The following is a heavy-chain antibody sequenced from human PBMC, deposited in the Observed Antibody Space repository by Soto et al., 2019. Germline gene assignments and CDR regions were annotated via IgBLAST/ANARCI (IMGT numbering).Heavy chain of an antibody. J-gene: IGHJ6*02. CDR1: GGTFSSYT. CDR3: ARGYYDSSGYYWGYHYVMDF. CDR2: IIPILGIA. V-gene: IGHV1-69*02. Sequence: SVKVSCKASGGTFSSYTISWVRQAPGQGLEWMGRIIPILGIANYAQKFQGRVTITADKSTSTAYMELSSLRSEDTAVYYCARGYYDSSGYYWGYHYVMDFWGQGSTVTVSS. D-gene: IGHD3-22*01.